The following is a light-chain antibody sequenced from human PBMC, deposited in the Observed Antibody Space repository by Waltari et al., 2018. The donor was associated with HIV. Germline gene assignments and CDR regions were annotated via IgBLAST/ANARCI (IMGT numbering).Light chain of an antibody. CDR1: SSDVGSYNL. CDR2: EGS. Sequence: QSALTQPASVSGSPGQSITISCPGTSSDVGSYNLFSWYQQHPGKAPKLMIYEGSKRPSGVSNRFSGSKSGNTASLTISGLQAEDEADYYCCSYAGSHVVFGGGTKLTVL. V-gene: IGLV2-23*01. CDR3: CSYAGSHVV. J-gene: IGLJ2*01.